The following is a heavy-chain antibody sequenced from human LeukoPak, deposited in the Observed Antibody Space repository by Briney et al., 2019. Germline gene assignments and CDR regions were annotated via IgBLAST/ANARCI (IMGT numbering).Heavy chain of an antibody. D-gene: IGHD4-17*01. V-gene: IGHV3-30-3*01. CDR3: ARLRTDDAFDI. CDR2: ISYDGSNK. Sequence: PGGSLRLSCAASGFTFSRYAMHWVRQAPGKGLEWVAVISYDGSNKYYVDSVKGRFTISRDNSKNTLYLQMNSLRAEDTAVFYCARLRTDDAFDIWGQGTMVTVSS. CDR1: GFTFSRYA. J-gene: IGHJ3*02.